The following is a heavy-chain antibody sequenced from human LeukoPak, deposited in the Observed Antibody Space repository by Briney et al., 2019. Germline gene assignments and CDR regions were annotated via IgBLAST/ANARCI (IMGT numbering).Heavy chain of an antibody. V-gene: IGHV3-74*01. Sequence: GGSLRLSCAASGFTFSNYWMQCLRPPPAPPLVWVSRINSDGSSTTYADSVKGRFTVSRDNAKNTLFLQMNSPRAEDTAVYYCVRDLYYRFDFWGQGTLVTVSS. CDR2: INSDGSST. J-gene: IGHJ4*02. D-gene: IGHD3-10*01. CDR1: GFTFSNYW. CDR3: VRDLYYRFDF.